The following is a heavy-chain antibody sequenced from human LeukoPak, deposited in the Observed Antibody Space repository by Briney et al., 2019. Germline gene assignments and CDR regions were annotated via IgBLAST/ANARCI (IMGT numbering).Heavy chain of an antibody. J-gene: IGHJ4*02. Sequence: ASVKVSFTASGYTFTTYGISWVRQSPGQGMEWMGWISAYIGSTNYAQKFQGRVTMTTATSTSTAYMELRSLRSDDTAVYFCARGSYADQDYWGQGTLVTVSS. D-gene: IGHD4-17*01. CDR1: GYTFTTYG. CDR2: ISAYIGST. V-gene: IGHV1-18*01. CDR3: ARGSYADQDY.